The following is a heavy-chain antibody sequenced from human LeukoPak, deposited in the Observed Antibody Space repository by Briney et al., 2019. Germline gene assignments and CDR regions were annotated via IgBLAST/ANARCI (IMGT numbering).Heavy chain of an antibody. V-gene: IGHV3-11*04. Sequence: PGGSLRLSCAASGFTFSAYYMSWIRQAPGKGLECISYISSSGSTIYYADSVKGRFTISRDNAKNSLYLQMNSLRAEDTAVYYCAKDRGDSSGYYFVDYWGQGTLVTVSS. D-gene: IGHD3-22*01. CDR3: AKDRGDSSGYYFVDY. J-gene: IGHJ4*02. CDR1: GFTFSAYY. CDR2: ISSSGSTI.